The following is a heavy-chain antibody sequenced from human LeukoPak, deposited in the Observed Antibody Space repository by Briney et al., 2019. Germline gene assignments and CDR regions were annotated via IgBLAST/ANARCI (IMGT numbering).Heavy chain of an antibody. CDR3: ARGPDYYDSSGLDY. V-gene: IGHV4-31*03. D-gene: IGHD3-22*01. CDR1: GGSISSGGYY. Sequence: SETLSLTCTVSGGSISSGGYYWSWIRQHPGKGLEWIGYIYYSGSTYYNPSLKSRVTISVDTSKNQFSLKLSSVTAADTAVHYCARGPDYYDSSGLDYWGQGTLVTVSS. CDR2: IYYSGST. J-gene: IGHJ4*02.